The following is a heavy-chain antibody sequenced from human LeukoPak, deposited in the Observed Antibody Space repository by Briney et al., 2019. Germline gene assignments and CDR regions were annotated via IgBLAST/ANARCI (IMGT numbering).Heavy chain of an antibody. Sequence: GASVKVSCKASGYTFPSYGISWVRQAPGQGLEWMGWISGYNGNTKYAQKFQGRVTMTTDTSTSTAYMELRSLRSDDTAMYYCARGFPPRIYCDSSGYYSYFFDYWGQGTLVTVSS. CDR2: ISGYNGNT. V-gene: IGHV1-18*01. CDR3: ARGFPPRIYCDSSGYYSYFFDY. J-gene: IGHJ4*02. CDR1: GYTFPSYG. D-gene: IGHD3-22*01.